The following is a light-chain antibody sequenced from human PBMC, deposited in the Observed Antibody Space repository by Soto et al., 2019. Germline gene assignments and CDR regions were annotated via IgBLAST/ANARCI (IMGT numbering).Light chain of an antibody. V-gene: IGLV2-11*01. J-gene: IGLJ3*02. CDR3: CSYAGRYSWV. CDR2: DVT. Sequence: QSVLTQPRSVSGSPGQSVTVSCTGTSSDVGGYNYVSWYQQHPGKAPKLMIYDVTERPSGVPDRFSGSKSGNTASLTISGLQAEDEADYYCCSYAGRYSWVFGGGTKVTVL. CDR1: SSDVGGYNY.